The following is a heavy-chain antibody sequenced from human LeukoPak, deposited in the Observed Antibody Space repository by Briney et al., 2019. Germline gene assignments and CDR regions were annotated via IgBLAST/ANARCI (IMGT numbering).Heavy chain of an antibody. CDR2: ISYDGNNK. D-gene: IGHD3-22*01. V-gene: IGHV3-30-3*01. CDR3: ARGGCYYDGSGYPFDY. Sequence: PGGSLRLSCAASGFIFSSYAMNWVRQAPGKGLEWVAVISYDGNNKYYVDSVKGRFTISRDNSNNTLYLQMNSLRAEDTAVYYCARGGCYYDGSGYPFDYWGQGTLVTVSS. CDR1: GFIFSSYA. J-gene: IGHJ4*02.